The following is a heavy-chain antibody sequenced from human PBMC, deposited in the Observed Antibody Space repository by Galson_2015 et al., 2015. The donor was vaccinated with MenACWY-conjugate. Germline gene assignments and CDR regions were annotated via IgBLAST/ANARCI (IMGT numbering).Heavy chain of an antibody. Sequence: SLRLSCAASGFTFSSYGTHWVRQAPAKGLEWVAFIRYDGNNKYYTDSVKGRFSISRDNSKNTLYLQMNSLRAEDTALYYCAKDTGYSYGYNWFDPWGQGTLATVSS. V-gene: IGHV3-30*02. CDR2: IRYDGNNK. J-gene: IGHJ5*02. CDR1: GFTFSSYG. D-gene: IGHD5-18*01. CDR3: AKDTGYSYGYNWFDP.